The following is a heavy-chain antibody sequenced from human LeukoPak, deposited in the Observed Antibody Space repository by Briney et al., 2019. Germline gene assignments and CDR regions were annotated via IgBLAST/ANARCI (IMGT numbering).Heavy chain of an antibody. CDR1: GGSISSYY. J-gene: IGHJ5*02. Sequence: SETLSLTYTVSGGSISSYYWSWIRQPPGKGLEWIGYIYYSGSTNYNPSLKSRVTISVDTSKNQFSLKLSSVTAADTAVYYCAREDYYDSSGYFMRWFDPWGQGTLVTVSS. V-gene: IGHV4-59*12. CDR2: IYYSGST. CDR3: AREDYYDSSGYFMRWFDP. D-gene: IGHD3-22*01.